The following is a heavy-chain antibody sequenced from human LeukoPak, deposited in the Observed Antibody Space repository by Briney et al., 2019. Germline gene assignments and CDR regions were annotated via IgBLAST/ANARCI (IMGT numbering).Heavy chain of an antibody. CDR2: ISSSGSTI. V-gene: IGHV3-11*04. CDR3: AKDYVWGSYRWESYFDY. CDR1: GFTFSDYY. Sequence: KSGGSLRLSCAASGFTFSDYYMSWIRQAPGKGLEWVSYISSSGSTIYYADSVKGRFTISRDNAKNSLYLQMNSLGAEDTAVYYCAKDYVWGSYRWESYFDYWGQGTLVTVSS. D-gene: IGHD3-16*02. J-gene: IGHJ4*02.